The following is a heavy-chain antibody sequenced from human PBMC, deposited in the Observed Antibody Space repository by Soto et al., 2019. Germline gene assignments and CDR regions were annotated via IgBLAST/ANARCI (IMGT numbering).Heavy chain of an antibody. CDR2: VSIGGST. Sequence: DVQLLESGGGLVQPEGSLRLSCAAYGFTFSSYAMGWVRQGPGKGLEWVAVVSIGGSTHYADSVRGRFTISRDNSKTTLSLQMNSLTAEDTAVYFCAKRRGAGGHFDYWGQGALVTVSS. J-gene: IGHJ4*02. CDR3: AKRRGAGGHFDY. D-gene: IGHD2-15*01. V-gene: IGHV3-23*01. CDR1: GFTFSSYA.